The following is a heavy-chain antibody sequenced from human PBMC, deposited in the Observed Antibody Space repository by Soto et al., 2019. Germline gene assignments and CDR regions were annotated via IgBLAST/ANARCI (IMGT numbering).Heavy chain of an antibody. V-gene: IGHV3-30*18. CDR1: GFPFSSYG. D-gene: IGHD6-13*01. J-gene: IGHJ4*02. CDR3: AKDLAGIAAATYYFDY. CDR2: ISYDGSNK. Sequence: PGGSLRLSCAASGFPFSSYGMHWVRQAPGKGLEWVAVISYDGSNKYYADSVKGRFTISRDNSKNTLYLQMNSLRAEDTAVYYCAKDLAGIAAATYYFDYWDQGTLVTVSS.